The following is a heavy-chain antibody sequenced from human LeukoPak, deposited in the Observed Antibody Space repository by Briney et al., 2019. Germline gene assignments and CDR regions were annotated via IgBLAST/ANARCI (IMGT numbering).Heavy chain of an antibody. J-gene: IGHJ4*02. V-gene: IGHV3-53*01. Sequence: PGGSLRLSCAASGFTVSSNYMMWVRQAPGKGLEWVSVIYSGGRTYYAGSVKSQFTISRDNSKNTLYLQMNSLSPEDTAVYYCAKGVLQVDWGLGTLVTVSS. CDR3: AKGVLQVD. D-gene: IGHD1-1*01. CDR2: IYSGGRT. CDR1: GFTVSSNY.